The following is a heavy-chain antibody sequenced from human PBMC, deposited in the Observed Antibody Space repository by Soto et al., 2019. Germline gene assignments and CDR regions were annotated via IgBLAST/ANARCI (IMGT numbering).Heavy chain of an antibody. V-gene: IGHV3-9*01. J-gene: IGHJ4*02. Sequence: GGSLRLSCAASGFTFDDYAMHWVRQAPGKGLEWVSGISWNSGSIGYADSVKGRFTISRDNSKNTLYLQMNSLRAEDTAVYYCAKDLDIVVVVAATGLGYWGQGTLVTVSS. CDR2: ISWNSGSI. CDR1: GFTFDDYA. D-gene: IGHD2-15*01. CDR3: AKDLDIVVVVAATGLGY.